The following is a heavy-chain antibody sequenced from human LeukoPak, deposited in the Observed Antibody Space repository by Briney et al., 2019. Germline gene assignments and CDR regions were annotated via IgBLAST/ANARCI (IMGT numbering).Heavy chain of an antibody. CDR1: GDSVSSNSAT. J-gene: IGHJ4*02. Sequence: SQTLSLTCAISGDSVSSNSATWNWIRQSPSRGLEWLGRTYYRSKWYKYYAVSVKGRITINPDTSKNQFSLKLSSVTAADTAVYYCARIYYDFWSGYYTEYYFDYWGQGTLVTVSS. V-gene: IGHV6-1*01. CDR3: ARIYYDFWSGYYTEYYFDY. D-gene: IGHD3-3*01. CDR2: TYYRSKWYK.